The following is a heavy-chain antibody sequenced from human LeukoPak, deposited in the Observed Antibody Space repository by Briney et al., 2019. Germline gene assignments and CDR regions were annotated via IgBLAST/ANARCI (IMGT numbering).Heavy chain of an antibody. CDR2: IYTSGST. Sequence: SETLSLTCTVSGGSISSGSYYWSWIRQPAGKGLEWIGRIYTSGSTNYNPSLKSRVTISVDTSKNQFSLKLSSVTAADTAVYYCAGRITMVRGAPGWFDPWGQGTLVTVSS. D-gene: IGHD3-10*01. V-gene: IGHV4-61*02. CDR3: AGRITMVRGAPGWFDP. J-gene: IGHJ5*02. CDR1: GGSISSGSYY.